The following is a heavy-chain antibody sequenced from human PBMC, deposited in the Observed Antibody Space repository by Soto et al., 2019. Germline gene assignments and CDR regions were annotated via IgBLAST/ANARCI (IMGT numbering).Heavy chain of an antibody. J-gene: IGHJ6*02. CDR2: FDPEDGAT. Sequence: QVQLVQSGAEVKKPGASVKVSCKVSGYTLTELSMHWVRQAPGKGLEWMGGFDPEDGATIYAPKFQGRVTMTEDTANDTAYMELSSLRSEDTAVYYCATRPPLSWYTPRYYYYGMDVWGQGTTVTVSS. D-gene: IGHD6-13*01. CDR3: ATRPPLSWYTPRYYYYGMDV. V-gene: IGHV1-24*01. CDR1: GYTLTELS.